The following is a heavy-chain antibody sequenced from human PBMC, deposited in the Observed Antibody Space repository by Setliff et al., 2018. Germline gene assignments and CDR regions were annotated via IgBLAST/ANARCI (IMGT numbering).Heavy chain of an antibody. CDR2: ISTHNGNI. Sequence: ASVKVSCKASGYSFTNYGVSWVRQAPGQGLEWMGWISTHNGNINYAQKFQGRVTMTTDTSTTIAYMELSSLGSDDTAVYYCGVGTTPFHGFDFWGQGTMVTVSS. V-gene: IGHV1-18*01. CDR1: GYSFTNYG. D-gene: IGHD1-26*01. J-gene: IGHJ3*01. CDR3: GVGTTPFHGFDF.